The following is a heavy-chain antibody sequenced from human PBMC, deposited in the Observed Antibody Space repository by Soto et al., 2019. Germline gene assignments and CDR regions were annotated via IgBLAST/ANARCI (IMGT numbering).Heavy chain of an antibody. J-gene: IGHJ6*02. Sequence: QVQLVQSGAEVKKPGASVKVSCKASGYTFTSYGISWVRQAPGQGLEWMVWISAYNGNTNYAQKLQGRVTMTTDTSTSTAYMELRSLRSDDTAVYYCERTVIAVAGTDYYYYGMDVWGQGTTVTVSS. CDR2: ISAYNGNT. V-gene: IGHV1-18*01. D-gene: IGHD6-19*01. CDR1: GYTFTSYG. CDR3: ERTVIAVAGTDYYYYGMDV.